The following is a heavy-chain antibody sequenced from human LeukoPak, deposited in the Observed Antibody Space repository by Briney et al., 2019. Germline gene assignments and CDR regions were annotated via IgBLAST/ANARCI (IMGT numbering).Heavy chain of an antibody. J-gene: IGHJ6*03. Sequence: QPGGSLRLSCAASGFIFSTNWMHWVRQAPGKGLVWVSRIKSDGSDTSYADSVKGRFTISRDNAKNTLYLQMNSLRAEDTALYYCARGFREYQHPVFSYYYYYMDVWGKGTTVTVSS. V-gene: IGHV3-74*01. CDR1: GFIFSTNW. CDR2: IKSDGSDT. D-gene: IGHD2-2*01. CDR3: ARGFREYQHPVFSYYYYYMDV.